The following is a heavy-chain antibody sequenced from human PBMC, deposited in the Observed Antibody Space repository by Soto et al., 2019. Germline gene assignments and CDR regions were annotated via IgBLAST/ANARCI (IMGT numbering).Heavy chain of an antibody. D-gene: IGHD2-15*01. CDR3: ARGDSSGYYYYGMDV. CDR2: ISYDGSNK. Sequence: SLRLSCAASGFTFSSYAMHWVRQAPGKGLEWVAVISYDGSNKYYADSVKGRFTISRDNSKNTLYLQMNSLRAEDTAVYYCARGDSSGYYYYGMDVWGQGTTVTVSS. V-gene: IGHV3-30-3*01. CDR1: GFTFSSYA. J-gene: IGHJ6*02.